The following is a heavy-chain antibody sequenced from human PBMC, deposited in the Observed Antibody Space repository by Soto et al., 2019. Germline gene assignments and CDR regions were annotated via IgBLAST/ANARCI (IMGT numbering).Heavy chain of an antibody. Sequence: ASVKVSCKASGYTFTSYGISWVRQAPGQGLEWMGRIIPILGIANYAQKFQGRVTITADKSTSTAYMELSSLRSEDTAVYYCARDFRVVPAAIAGPSYYYYGMDVWGQGTTVTVSS. V-gene: IGHV1-69*04. CDR1: GYTFTSYG. D-gene: IGHD2-2*02. CDR2: IIPILGIA. CDR3: ARDFRVVPAAIAGPSYYYYGMDV. J-gene: IGHJ6*02.